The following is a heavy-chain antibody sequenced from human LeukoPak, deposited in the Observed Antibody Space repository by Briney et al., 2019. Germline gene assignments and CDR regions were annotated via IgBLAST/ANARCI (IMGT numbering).Heavy chain of an antibody. J-gene: IGHJ3*02. V-gene: IGHV3-30*18. CDR3: AKSEAGWLRFEGEAFDI. Sequence: PGRSLRLSCAASGFTFSSYGMHWVRRAPGKGLEWVAVISYDGSNKYYADSVKGRFTISRDNSKNTLYLQMNSLRAEDTAVYYCAKSEAGWLRFEGEAFDIWGQGTMVTVSS. D-gene: IGHD5-12*01. CDR1: GFTFSSYG. CDR2: ISYDGSNK.